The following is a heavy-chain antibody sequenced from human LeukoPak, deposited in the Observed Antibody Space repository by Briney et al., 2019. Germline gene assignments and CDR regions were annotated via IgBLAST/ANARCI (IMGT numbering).Heavy chain of an antibody. J-gene: IGHJ4*02. CDR2: ISSDGSNT. CDR3: AKGQGYCSGGRCSPLGY. D-gene: IGHD2-15*01. Sequence: GGSLRLSCAASGFTLSRYWMHWVRQVPGKGLVWVSYISSDGSNTSYADSVKGRFTISRDNAKNTVYLQMSSLRAEDTAVYYCAKGQGYCSGGRCSPLGYWGQGTLVTVSS. CDR1: GFTLSRYW. V-gene: IGHV3-74*01.